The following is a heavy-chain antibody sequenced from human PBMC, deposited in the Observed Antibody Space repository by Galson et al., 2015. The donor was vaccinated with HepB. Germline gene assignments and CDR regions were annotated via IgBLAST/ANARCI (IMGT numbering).Heavy chain of an antibody. J-gene: IGHJ3*02. CDR2: ISYDGSNK. Sequence: SLRLSCAASGFTFSSHAMHWVRQAPGKGLEWVAVISYDGSNKYYTDSVKGRFTISRDNSKNTLYLQMNGLRAEDTAVYYCARDVGAKGYGAFDIWGQGTMVTVSS. V-gene: IGHV3-30*04. CDR3: ARDVGAKGYGAFDI. D-gene: IGHD1-26*01. CDR1: GFTFSSHA.